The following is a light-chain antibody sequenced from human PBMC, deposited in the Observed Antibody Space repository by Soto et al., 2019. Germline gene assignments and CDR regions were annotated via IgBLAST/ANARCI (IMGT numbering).Light chain of an antibody. CDR1: ESIDIY. V-gene: IGKV1-39*01. CDR2: AAS. Sequence: IQMTQSPSSISASVGDRVTISCRASESIDIYLNWYQQKPGKAPAILIYAASNLQSGVPSRFSGSGSGTDFTLTISCLQSEDFATYYCQQYYSFPWTFGQGTKVDIK. CDR3: QQYYSFPWT. J-gene: IGKJ1*01.